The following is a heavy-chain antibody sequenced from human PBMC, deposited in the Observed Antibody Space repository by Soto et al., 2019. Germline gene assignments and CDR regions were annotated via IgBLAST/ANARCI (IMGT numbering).Heavy chain of an antibody. CDR1: GYTFSDYY. D-gene: IGHD3-3*01. J-gene: IGHJ4*02. Sequence: QVQLVESGGDLVKPGGSLRLSCAASGYTFSDYYLSWIRQAPGKGLDWISYIDTSSTKIYYADSVRGRFTISRDNGKNSLFLEMNNRRVEDTAVYFCASHYDLWTGYLSPVDYWGRGTLVTVSS. CDR3: ASHYDLWTGYLSPVDY. CDR2: IDTSSTKI. V-gene: IGHV3-11*01.